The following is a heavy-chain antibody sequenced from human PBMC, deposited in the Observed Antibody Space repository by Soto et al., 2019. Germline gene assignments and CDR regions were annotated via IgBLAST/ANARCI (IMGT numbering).Heavy chain of an antibody. J-gene: IGHJ5*02. CDR2: ISGYNGNT. Sequence: ASVKVSCKASGYTFTTYGISWVRQAPGQGLEWMGWISGYNGNTNYAQKLQDRVTISRDNSKNTLYLQMNSLRAEDTAVYYCAKNGYYNRLNWFDPWGQGTLVTVSS. V-gene: IGHV1-18*01. CDR3: AKNGYYNRLNWFDP. CDR1: GYTFTTYG. D-gene: IGHD3-9*01.